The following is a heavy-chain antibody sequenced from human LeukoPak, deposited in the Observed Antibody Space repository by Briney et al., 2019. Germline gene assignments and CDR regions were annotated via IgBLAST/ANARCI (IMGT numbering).Heavy chain of an antibody. J-gene: IGHJ4*02. CDR1: GGTFSSYA. CDR2: IIPIFGTA. V-gene: IGHV1-69*05. Sequence: SAKVSCKASGGTFSSYAISWVRQAPGQGLEWMGGIIPIFGTANYAQKFQGRVTITTDESTSTAYMELSSLRSEDTAVYYCASGKMATISDYFDYWGQGTLVTVSS. CDR3: ASGKMATISDYFDY. D-gene: IGHD5-24*01.